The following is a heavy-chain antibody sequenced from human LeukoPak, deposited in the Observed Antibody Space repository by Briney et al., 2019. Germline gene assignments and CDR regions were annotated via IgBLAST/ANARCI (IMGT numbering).Heavy chain of an antibody. V-gene: IGHV3-21*01. CDR2: ISSSSSYI. CDR1: GFTFFSYT. D-gene: IGHD5-24*01. Sequence: GGSLRLSCAASGFTFFSYTMNWVRQAPGKGLEWVSSISSSSSYIYYADSVKGRFTISRDNSKNTLYLQMNSLRAEDTAVYYCARDRFRRDGYNYGRDGAFDIWGQGTMVTVSS. CDR3: ARDRFRRDGYNYGRDGAFDI. J-gene: IGHJ3*02.